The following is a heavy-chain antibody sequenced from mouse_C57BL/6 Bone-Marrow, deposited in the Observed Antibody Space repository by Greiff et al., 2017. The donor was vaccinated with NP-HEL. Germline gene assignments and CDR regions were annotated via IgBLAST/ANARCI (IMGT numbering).Heavy chain of an antibody. D-gene: IGHD1-1*01. CDR1: GFTFSSYA. V-gene: IGHV5-4*01. CDR2: ISDGGSYT. Sequence: EVKLMESGGGLVKPGGSLKLSCAASGFTFSSYAMSWVRQTPEKRLEWVATISDGGSYTYYPDNVKGRFTISRDNAKNNLYLQMSHLKSEDTAMYYCAREGIYYYGSSYGYYFDYWGQGTTLTVSS. J-gene: IGHJ2*01. CDR3: AREGIYYYGSSYGYYFDY.